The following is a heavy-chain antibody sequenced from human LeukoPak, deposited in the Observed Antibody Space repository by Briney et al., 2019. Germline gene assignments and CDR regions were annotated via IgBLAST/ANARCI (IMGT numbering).Heavy chain of an antibody. CDR3: ARDFRYDSSGYYYYYLDY. CDR2: ISSSSSYI. D-gene: IGHD3-22*01. V-gene: IGHV3-21*01. Sequence: GGSLRLSCAASGFTFSSYSMNWVRQAPGKGLEWVSSISSSSSYIYYADSVKGRFTISRDNAMNSLYLQMNSLRAEDTAVYYCARDFRYDSSGYYYYYLDYWGQGTLVTVSS. CDR1: GFTFSSYS. J-gene: IGHJ4*02.